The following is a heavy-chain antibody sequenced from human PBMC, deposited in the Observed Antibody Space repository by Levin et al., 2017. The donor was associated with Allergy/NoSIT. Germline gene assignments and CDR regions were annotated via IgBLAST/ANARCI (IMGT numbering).Heavy chain of an antibody. Sequence: ASVKVSCKASGYTFISHYIHWVRQAPGQGPEWMGIIYPRDGRTRYAQKFQDRVTMTGDTSTSTVYMELSSLRSEDTAVDDFARGIYFSSSSCFGDWFDPWGQGTLVTVSA. D-gene: IGHD2-2*01. J-gene: IGHJ5*02. CDR3: ARGIYFSSSSCFGDWFDP. CDR2: IYPRDGRT. CDR1: GYTFISHY. V-gene: IGHV1-46*01.